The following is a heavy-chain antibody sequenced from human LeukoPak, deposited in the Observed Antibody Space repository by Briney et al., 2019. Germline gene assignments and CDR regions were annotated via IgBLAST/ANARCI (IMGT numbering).Heavy chain of an antibody. D-gene: IGHD5-18*01. J-gene: IGHJ4*02. CDR3: ARVAGGYSYGYFGY. CDR1: GGSISSGSYY. V-gene: IGHV4-61*01. Sequence: PSQTLSLTCTVSGGSISSGSYYWSWIRQPPGKGLEWIGYIYYSGSTNYNPSLKSRVTISVDTSKNQFSLKLSSVTAADTAVYYCARVAGGYSYGYFGYWGQGTLVTVSS. CDR2: IYYSGST.